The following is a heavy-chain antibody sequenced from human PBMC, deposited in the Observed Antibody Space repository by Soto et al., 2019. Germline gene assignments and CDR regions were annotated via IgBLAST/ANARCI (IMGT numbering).Heavy chain of an antibody. Sequence: EVQLVESGGGLTQPGGSLRLSGVVSGFIVSSSHMIWVRQAPGKGLEGVSILYNHGKTNYVDSVKGRFTITRDNAQNTIYLQLNSLRVEDTDVYYCARLTEAESHWGQGALVSVSS. V-gene: IGHV3-53*01. J-gene: IGHJ4*02. CDR2: LYNHGKT. CDR1: GFIVSSSH. CDR3: ARLTEAESH.